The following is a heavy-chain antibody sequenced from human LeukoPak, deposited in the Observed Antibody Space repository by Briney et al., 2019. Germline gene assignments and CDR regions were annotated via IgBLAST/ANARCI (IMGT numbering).Heavy chain of an antibody. CDR1: GFTFSSYG. J-gene: IGHJ4*02. CDR2: IRYDGSNK. CDR3: AKDSSHYYDSSGEDY. Sequence: GGSLRLSCAASGFTFSSYGMHWVRQAPGKGLEWVAFIRYDGSNKYYADSVKGRFTISRDNSKNTLYLQMNSPRAEDTAVYYCAKDSSHYYDSSGEDYWGQGTLVTVSS. D-gene: IGHD3-22*01. V-gene: IGHV3-30*02.